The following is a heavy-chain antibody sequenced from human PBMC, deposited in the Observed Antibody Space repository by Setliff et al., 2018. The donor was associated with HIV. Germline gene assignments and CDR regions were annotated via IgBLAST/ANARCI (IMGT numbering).Heavy chain of an antibody. Sequence: SVKVSCKASGGTFRSHEISWVRQAPGQGLEWMGGIVPILNTGNYAPKFQGRVTITADESTTTAYMELSSLRSEDTAVYYCARDPRYTSVWFRNGGVDFWGQGTLVTVSS. D-gene: IGHD6-19*01. J-gene: IGHJ4*02. V-gene: IGHV1-69*13. CDR2: IVPILNTG. CDR3: ARDPRYTSVWFRNGGVDF. CDR1: GGTFRSHE.